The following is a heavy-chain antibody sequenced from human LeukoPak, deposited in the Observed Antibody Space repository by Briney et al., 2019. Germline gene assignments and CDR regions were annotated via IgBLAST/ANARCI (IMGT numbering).Heavy chain of an antibody. CDR1: GGTFSSYA. CDR2: IIPILGIA. J-gene: IGHJ4*02. V-gene: IGHV1-69*04. Sequence: SVKVSCKASGGTFSSYAISWVRQAPGQGLEWMGRIIPILGIANYAQKFQGRVTITADKSTSTAYMELSSLRSENTAVYYCARDRARAVAGTWGQGTLVTVSS. CDR3: ARDRARAVAGT. D-gene: IGHD6-19*01.